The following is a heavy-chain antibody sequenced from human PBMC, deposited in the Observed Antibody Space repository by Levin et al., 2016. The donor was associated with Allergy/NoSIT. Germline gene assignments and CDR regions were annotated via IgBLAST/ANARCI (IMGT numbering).Heavy chain of an antibody. V-gene: IGHV4-31*03. J-gene: IGHJ4*02. CDR3: ARTRPYYYDSSGLNFDY. D-gene: IGHD3-22*01. Sequence: SETLSLTCTVSGGSISSGGYYWSWIRQHPGKGLEWIGYIYYSGSTYYNPSLKSRVTISVDTSKNQFSLKLSSVTAADTAVYYCARTRPYYYDSSGLNFDYWGQGTLVTVSS. CDR1: GGSISSGGYY. CDR2: IYYSGST.